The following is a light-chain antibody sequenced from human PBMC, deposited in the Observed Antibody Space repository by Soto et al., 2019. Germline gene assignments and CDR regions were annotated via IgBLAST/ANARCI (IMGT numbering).Light chain of an antibody. V-gene: IGLV2-14*01. CDR1: SSDVGIYNF. CDR2: EVS. Sequence: QSVLTQPASVSGSPGQSITISCTGTSSDVGIYNFVSWYQQHPGKAPKLMIYEVSNRPSGVSDRFSGSKSGNTASLTISGLQAEDEADYYCTSYTSVNTWVFGGGTKVTVL. J-gene: IGLJ3*02. CDR3: TSYTSVNTWV.